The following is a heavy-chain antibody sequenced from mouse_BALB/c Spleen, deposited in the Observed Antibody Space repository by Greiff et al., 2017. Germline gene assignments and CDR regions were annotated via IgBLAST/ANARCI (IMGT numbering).Heavy chain of an antibody. CDR2: INPSTGYT. Sequence: VLLVESGAELAKPGASVKMSCKASGYTFTSYWMHWVKQRPGQGLEWIGYINPSTGYTEYNQKFKDKATLTADKSSSTAYMQLSSLTSEDSAVYDCARRGVLATTPLDNWGQGTTLTVS. CDR1: GYTFTSYW. D-gene: IGHD1-1*01. V-gene: IGHV1-7*01. J-gene: IGHJ2*01. CDR3: ARRGVLATTPLDN.